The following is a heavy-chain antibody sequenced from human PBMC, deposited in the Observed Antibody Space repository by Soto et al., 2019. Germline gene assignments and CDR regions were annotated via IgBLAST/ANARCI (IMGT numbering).Heavy chain of an antibody. CDR1: EFTFSSYW. CDR3: ARGPPEGLEDY. CDR2: IKQDGSEK. J-gene: IGHJ4*02. D-gene: IGHD3-3*01. Sequence: EVQLVESGGGLVQPGGSLRLSCAASEFTFSSYWMSWVRQAPGKGLEWVANIKQDGSEKYYVDSVKGRFTISRDNAKNSLYLQMNSLRAEDTAVYYCARGPPEGLEDYWGQGTLVTVSS. V-gene: IGHV3-7*03.